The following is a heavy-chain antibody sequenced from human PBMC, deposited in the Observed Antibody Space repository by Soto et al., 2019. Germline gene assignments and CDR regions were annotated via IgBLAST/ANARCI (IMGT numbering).Heavy chain of an antibody. V-gene: IGHV4-30-2*01. CDR2: ICHSGNT. CDR3: ARGPEQLVLLAEYFQH. Sequence: PSETLSLTCAVSGVSITIGGYCWSWIRQPPGQGLEWIGYICHSGNTNYNPSLKSRVTISVDTSKNQFSLKLSSVTAADTAVYYCARGPEQLVLLAEYFQHWGQGTLVTVSS. J-gene: IGHJ1*01. D-gene: IGHD6-13*01. CDR1: GVSITIGGYC.